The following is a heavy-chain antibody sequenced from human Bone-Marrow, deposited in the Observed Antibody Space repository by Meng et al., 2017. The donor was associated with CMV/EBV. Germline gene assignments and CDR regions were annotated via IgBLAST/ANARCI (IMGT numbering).Heavy chain of an antibody. V-gene: IGHV3-30*04. CDR3: ARAPRAARSSYYFDY. CDR1: GFTFSSYA. D-gene: IGHD6-6*01. CDR2: ISYDGSNK. Sequence: GESLKISCAASGFTFSSYAMHWVRQAPGKGLEWVAVISYDGSNKYYADSVKGRFTISRDNSKNTLYLQMNSLRAEDTAVYYCARAPRAARSSYYFDYWGQGNLVTVSS. J-gene: IGHJ4*02.